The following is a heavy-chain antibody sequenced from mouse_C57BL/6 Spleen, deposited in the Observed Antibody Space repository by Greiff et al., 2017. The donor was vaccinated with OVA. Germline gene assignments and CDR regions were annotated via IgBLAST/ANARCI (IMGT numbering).Heavy chain of an antibody. Sequence: VQLKESVAELVRPGASVKLSCTASGFNIKNTYMHWVKQRPEQGLEWIGRIDPANGNTKYAPKFQGKATIAADTSSNTAYLQLSSLTSEDTAIYYCARLDSSGYSFDYWGQGTTLTVSS. CDR2: IDPANGNT. V-gene: IGHV14-3*01. J-gene: IGHJ2*01. CDR3: ARLDSSGYSFDY. D-gene: IGHD3-2*02. CDR1: GFNIKNTY.